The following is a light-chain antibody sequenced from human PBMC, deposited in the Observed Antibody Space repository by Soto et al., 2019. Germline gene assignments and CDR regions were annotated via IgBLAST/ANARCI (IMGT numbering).Light chain of an antibody. CDR1: SSDIGGYNS. CDR3: ATWDDRLSGVV. V-gene: IGLV2-8*01. CDR2: EVN. J-gene: IGLJ2*01. Sequence: QSALTQPPSASGSPGQSVTISCTGTSSDIGGYNSVSWYQHHPGKAPRLMIYEVNKRPSGVPDRFSGSKSGISASLAISGLRSEDEADYFCATWDDRLSGVVFGGGTKLTVL.